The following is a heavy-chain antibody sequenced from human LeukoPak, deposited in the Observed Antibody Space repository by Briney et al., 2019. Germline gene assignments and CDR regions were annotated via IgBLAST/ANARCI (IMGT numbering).Heavy chain of an antibody. CDR1: GYTFTSYG. J-gene: IGHJ2*01. D-gene: IGHD3-22*01. CDR2: ISAYNGNT. CDR3: ARVSSFDSSGPDWYFDL. Sequence: GASVKVSCKASGYTFTSYGISWVRQAPGQGLEWMGWISAYNGNTNYAQKLQDRVTMTTDTSTSTAYMELRSLRSDDTAVYYCARVSSFDSSGPDWYFDLRGRGTLVTVSS. V-gene: IGHV1-18*01.